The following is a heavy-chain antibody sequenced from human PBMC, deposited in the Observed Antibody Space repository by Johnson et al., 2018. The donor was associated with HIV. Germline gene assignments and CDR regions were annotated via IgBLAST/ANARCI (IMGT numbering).Heavy chain of an antibody. CDR1: GFTVSSNY. CDR2: IYSGGST. Sequence: VQLVESGGGLIQPGGSLRLSCAASGFTVSSNYMSWVRQAPGKGLEWVSVIYSGGSTYYADSVKGRFTISRDNSKNTLYLQMNSLRAEDTAVYYCARDPSPIVGATYAFDIWGQGTMVIVSS. D-gene: IGHD1-26*01. J-gene: IGHJ3*02. CDR3: ARDPSPIVGATYAFDI. V-gene: IGHV3-53*01.